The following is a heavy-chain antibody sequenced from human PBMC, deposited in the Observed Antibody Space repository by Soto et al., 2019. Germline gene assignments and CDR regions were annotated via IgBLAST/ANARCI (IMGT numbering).Heavy chain of an antibody. D-gene: IGHD2-2*01. CDR1: GGTFSSYA. J-gene: IGHJ5*02. V-gene: IGHV1-69*13. Sequence: GASVKVSCKASGGTFSSYAISWVRQAPGQGLEWMGGIIPIFGTANYAQKFQGRVTITADESTSTAYMELSSLRSEDTAVYYCASHQPPGPPIYQPLPYYNWFDPWGQGTLVTVSS. CDR2: IIPIFGTA. CDR3: ASHQPPGPPIYQPLPYYNWFDP.